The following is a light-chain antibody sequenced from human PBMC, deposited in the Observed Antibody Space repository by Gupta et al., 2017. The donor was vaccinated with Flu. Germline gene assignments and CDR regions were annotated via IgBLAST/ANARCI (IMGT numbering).Light chain of an antibody. CDR1: SSDVGAYNY. J-gene: IGLJ3*02. CDR3: SSYTGSSTV. CDR2: EVS. V-gene: IGLV2-14*01. Sequence: QSALTQPASVSGSPGQSITLSCTGTSSDVGAYNYVSWYQQHPGEAPRLMIYEVSYRPSGISNRFSGSKSGNTASLTISGLQAEDEADYYCSSYTGSSTVFGGGTKVAVL.